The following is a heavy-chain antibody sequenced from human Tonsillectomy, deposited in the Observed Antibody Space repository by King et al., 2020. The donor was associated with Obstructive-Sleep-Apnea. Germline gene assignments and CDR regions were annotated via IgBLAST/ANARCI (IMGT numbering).Heavy chain of an antibody. CDR1: GYTFTGYY. J-gene: IGHJ6*02. V-gene: IGHV1-2*02. CDR3: ARDPVLGYCSSTSCRNKQYPSYYYYGMDV. D-gene: IGHD2-2*01. Sequence: QLVPSGAEVKKPGASVKVSCKASGYTFTGYYMHWVRQAPGQGLEWMGWINPNSGGTNYAQKFQGRVTMTRDTSISTAYMELSRLRSDDTAVYYCARDPVLGYCSSTSCRNKQYPSYYYYGMDVWGQGTTATVSS. CDR2: INPNSGGT.